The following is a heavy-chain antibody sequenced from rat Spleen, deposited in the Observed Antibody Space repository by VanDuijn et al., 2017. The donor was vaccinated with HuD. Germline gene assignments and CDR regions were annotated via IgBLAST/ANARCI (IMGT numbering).Heavy chain of an antibody. J-gene: IGHJ3*01. CDR2: ISSGGST. Sequence: QVQLKESGPGLVQPSQTLSLTCTVSGFSLTSYTVSWVRQPPGKGLEWIAAISSGGSTYYNSALKSRLSISRDTSKSQVFLKMNSLQTEDTAMYFCARWDYYDGTYYGANWGQGTLVTVSS. CDR3: ARWDYYDGTYYGAN. D-gene: IGHD1-12*02. V-gene: IGHV2-6*01. CDR1: GFSLTSYT.